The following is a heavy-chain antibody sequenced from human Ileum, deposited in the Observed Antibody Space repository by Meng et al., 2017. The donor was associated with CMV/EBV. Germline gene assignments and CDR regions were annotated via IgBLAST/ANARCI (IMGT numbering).Heavy chain of an antibody. Sequence: QVQLPQLGAEVLQPSETLSLTHTVSADTFTGYHWTWIRQPPGKGPEWIGEINYRGSIHYNPSLESRVTISLDMSTNQLSLKLNSVTAADTAVYYCVRGNWVSDFWGQGTLVTVSS. D-gene: IGHD7-27*01. CDR2: INYRGSI. CDR3: VRGNWVSDF. J-gene: IGHJ4*02. V-gene: IGHV4-34*01. CDR1: ADTFTGYH.